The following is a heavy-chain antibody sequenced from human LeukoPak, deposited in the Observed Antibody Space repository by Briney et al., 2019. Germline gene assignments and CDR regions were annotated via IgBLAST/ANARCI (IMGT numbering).Heavy chain of an antibody. Sequence: SETLSLTCAVSGGSLSSGGYSWGWIRQPPGRGLEWIGYIYHSGSTYYNPSLKSRVTISVDRSKNQFSLKLSSVTAADTAVYYCASSYSSSSFDYWGQGTLVTVSS. D-gene: IGHD6-6*01. CDR1: GGSLSSGGYS. CDR3: ASSYSSSSFDY. J-gene: IGHJ4*02. V-gene: IGHV4-30-2*01. CDR2: IYHSGST.